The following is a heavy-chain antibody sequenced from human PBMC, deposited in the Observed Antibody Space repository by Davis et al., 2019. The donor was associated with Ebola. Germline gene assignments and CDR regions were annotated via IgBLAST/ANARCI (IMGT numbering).Heavy chain of an antibody. CDR1: GSTFSSYA. Sequence: PGGSLRLSCPASGSTFSSYAMHWVRQAPGKGLEWVAVISYDGSNKYYADSVKGRFTISRDNSKNTLYLQMNSLRAEETAVYYCARDFMGATDYWGQGNLVTVSS. J-gene: IGHJ4*02. CDR3: ARDFMGATDY. D-gene: IGHD1-26*01. CDR2: ISYDGSNK. V-gene: IGHV3-30-3*01.